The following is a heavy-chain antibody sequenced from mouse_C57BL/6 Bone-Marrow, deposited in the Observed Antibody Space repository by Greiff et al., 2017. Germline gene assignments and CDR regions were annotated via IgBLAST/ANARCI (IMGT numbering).Heavy chain of an antibody. Sequence: QVQLKQSGAELAKPGASVKLSCKASGYTFTSYWMHWVKQRPGQGLEWIGYINPSSGYTKYNQKFKDKATLTADKSSSTAYTQLSSLTYDDSAVYYCARSKWLLLDYWGQGTTLTVSS. D-gene: IGHD2-3*01. CDR1: GYTFTSYW. V-gene: IGHV1-7*01. CDR3: ARSKWLLLDY. J-gene: IGHJ2*01. CDR2: INPSSGYT.